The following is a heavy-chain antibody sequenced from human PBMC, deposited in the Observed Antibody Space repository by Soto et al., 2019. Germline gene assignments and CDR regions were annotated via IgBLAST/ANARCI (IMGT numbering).Heavy chain of an antibody. CDR2: IIPIFGTA. Sequence: SVEVSCKASGGTFSSYAISWVRQAPGQGLEWMGGIIPIFGTANYAQKFQGRVTITADESTSTAYMELSSLRSEDTAVYYCATFRIPLYYYYYYGMDVWGQGTTVTVSS. V-gene: IGHV1-69*13. CDR3: ATFRIPLYYYYYYGMDV. CDR1: GGTFSSYA. J-gene: IGHJ6*02.